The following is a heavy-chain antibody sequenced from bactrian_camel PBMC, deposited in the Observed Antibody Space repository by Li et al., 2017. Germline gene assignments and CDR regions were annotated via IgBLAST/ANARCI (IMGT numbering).Heavy chain of an antibody. Sequence: HVQLVESGGGSVEAGGTLRLSCAASGDTYCMAWFRQAPGKEREGVAGISTGGTATYYADSVKGRFTISRDNAKNTLYLQMNSLQPEDTAMYYCAADRFPNFNLERWVEDRRKGHSFGPGTQVTVS. CDR1: GDTYC. CDR2: ISTGGTAT. D-gene: IGHD8*01. V-gene: IGHV3S55*01. J-gene: IGHJ4*01.